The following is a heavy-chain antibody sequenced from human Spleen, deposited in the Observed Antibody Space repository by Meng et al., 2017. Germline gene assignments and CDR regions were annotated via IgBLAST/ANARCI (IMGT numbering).Heavy chain of an antibody. J-gene: IGHJ4*02. D-gene: IGHD6-13*01. CDR3: ARDNAAGTTTMED. CDR2: INPNSGGT. Sequence: ASVKVSCKASGYTFTKYHVHWVRQAPGQGLEWMGRINPNSGGTNSAQKFQGRVTMTRDTSINTAYMELSGLRSDDTAVYYCARDNAAGTTTMEDWGQGTLVTVSS. V-gene: IGHV1-2*06. CDR1: GYTFTKYH.